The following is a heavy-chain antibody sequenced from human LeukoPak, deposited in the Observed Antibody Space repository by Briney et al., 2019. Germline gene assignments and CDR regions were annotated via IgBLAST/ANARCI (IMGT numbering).Heavy chain of an antibody. Sequence: PGGSLRLSCAASGFTFSNYWMTWVRQAPGKGLEWVANIKKDGSEKNYVDSVKGRFTISRDNAKNSLYLQMNSLRAEDTAVYYCAREVYGDSYYFDYWGQGTLVTVSS. D-gene: IGHD4-17*01. CDR1: GFTFSNYW. V-gene: IGHV3-7*01. CDR3: AREVYGDSYYFDY. J-gene: IGHJ4*02. CDR2: IKKDGSEK.